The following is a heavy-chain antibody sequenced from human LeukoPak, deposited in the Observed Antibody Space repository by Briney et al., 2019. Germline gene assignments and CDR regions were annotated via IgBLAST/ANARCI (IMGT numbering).Heavy chain of an antibody. D-gene: IGHD5-12*01. CDR3: AKDLDIVATITGN. V-gene: IGHV3-23*01. CDR1: GFTFSSYA. CDR2: VSGSGGST. J-gene: IGHJ4*02. Sequence: GGSLRLSCAASGFTFSSYAMSWVRQAPGKGLEWVSGVSGSGGSTYYADSVKGRFTISRDNTKNTLYLQMNSLRAEDTAVYYCAKDLDIVATITGNWGQGTLVTVSS.